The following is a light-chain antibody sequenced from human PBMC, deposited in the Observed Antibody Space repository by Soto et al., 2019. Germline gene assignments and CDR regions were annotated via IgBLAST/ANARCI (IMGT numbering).Light chain of an antibody. CDR3: QQRSKWPWT. CDR2: DAS. Sequence: EIVLTQSPGPLSLSPGESATLSCRASQSVSSYLAWYQQKPGQAPRLLIYDASNRATDIPPRFSGSGSGTDFTLTISSLEPEDFAVYFCQQRSKWPWTLGQGTKVDIK. J-gene: IGKJ1*01. CDR1: QSVSSY. V-gene: IGKV3-11*01.